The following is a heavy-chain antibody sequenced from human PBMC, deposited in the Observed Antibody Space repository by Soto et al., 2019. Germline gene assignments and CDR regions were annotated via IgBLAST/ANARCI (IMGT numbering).Heavy chain of an antibody. CDR3: AKRNQLGYCSGGSCYPSYYYMDV. CDR2: ISGSGGST. Sequence: GGSLRLSCAASGFTFSSYAMSWVRQAPGKGLEWVSAISGSGGSTYYADSVKGRFTISRDNSKNTLYLQMNSLRAEDTAVYYCAKRNQLGYCSGGSCYPSYYYMDVWGKGTTVTVSS. D-gene: IGHD2-15*01. J-gene: IGHJ6*03. V-gene: IGHV3-23*01. CDR1: GFTFSSYA.